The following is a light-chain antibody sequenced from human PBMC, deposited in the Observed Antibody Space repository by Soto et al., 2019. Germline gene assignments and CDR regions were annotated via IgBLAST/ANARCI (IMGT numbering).Light chain of an antibody. Sequence: DIQLTQSPSTLSASVGDSVTITCLASQSISSWLAWYQQKPGKAPKLLIYDASSLESGVPSRFSGSGSGTEFTLTISSLQPDDFATYYCQQYNSYSGTFGGGTKVDIK. J-gene: IGKJ4*01. V-gene: IGKV1-5*01. CDR3: QQYNSYSGT. CDR1: QSISSW. CDR2: DAS.